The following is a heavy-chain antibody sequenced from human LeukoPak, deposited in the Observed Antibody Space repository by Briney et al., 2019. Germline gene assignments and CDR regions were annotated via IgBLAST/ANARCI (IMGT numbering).Heavy chain of an antibody. CDR1: GFTFSSYA. D-gene: IGHD6-6*01. CDR2: ITYDGSNK. V-gene: IGHV3-30-3*01. CDR3: ARDVVRGGYFDY. Sequence: PGRSLRLSCAASGFTFSSYAMHWVRQAPGKGLEWVAVITYDGSNKYYADSVKGRFTISRDNSKNTLYLQMNSLRAEDTAVYYCARDVVRGGYFDYWGQGTLVTVSS. J-gene: IGHJ4*02.